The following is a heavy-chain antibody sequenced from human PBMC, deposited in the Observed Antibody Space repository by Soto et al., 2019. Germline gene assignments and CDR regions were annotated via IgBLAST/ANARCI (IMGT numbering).Heavy chain of an antibody. D-gene: IGHD6-13*01. CDR3: ARGGGHLYSCSWENNWFDP. V-gene: IGHV4-34*01. CDR2: INHSGST. CDR1: GGSFSGYY. J-gene: IGHJ5*02. Sequence: QVQLQQWGAGLLKPSETLSLTCAVYGGSFSGYYWSWIRQPPGKGLAWIGEINHSGSTNYNPALKSRVTISLDTAKNLFSLKLSSVTAADTAVYYCARGGGHLYSCSWENNWFDPWGQGTLVTVSS.